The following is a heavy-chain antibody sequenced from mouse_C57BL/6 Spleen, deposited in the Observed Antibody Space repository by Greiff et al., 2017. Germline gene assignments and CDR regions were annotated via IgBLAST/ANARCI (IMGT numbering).Heavy chain of an antibody. D-gene: IGHD1-1*01. J-gene: IGHJ1*03. CDR2: INPNNGGT. V-gene: IGHV1-26*01. Sequence: EVQLQQSGPELVKPGASVKISCKASGYTFTDYYMNWVKQSHGKSLEWIGDINPNNGGTSYNQKFKGKATLTVDKSSSTAYMELRSLTSEDSAVYYCARGYGSSSYWYFDVWGTGTTVTVSS. CDR3: ARGYGSSSYWYFDV. CDR1: GYTFTDYY.